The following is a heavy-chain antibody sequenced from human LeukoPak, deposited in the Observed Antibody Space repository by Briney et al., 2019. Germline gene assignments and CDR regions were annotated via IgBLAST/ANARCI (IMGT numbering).Heavy chain of an antibody. CDR3: ARDSRSYYDFWSGLYYYYYYMDV. J-gene: IGHJ6*03. Sequence: GGSLRLSCAASGFTFNTYTMNWVRQAPGKGLEWVANIKQDGSEKYYVDSVKGRFTISRDNAKNSLYLQMNSLRAEDTAVYYCARDSRSYYDFWSGLYYYYYYMDVWGKGTTVTVSS. D-gene: IGHD3-3*01. V-gene: IGHV3-7*01. CDR2: IKQDGSEK. CDR1: GFTFNTYT.